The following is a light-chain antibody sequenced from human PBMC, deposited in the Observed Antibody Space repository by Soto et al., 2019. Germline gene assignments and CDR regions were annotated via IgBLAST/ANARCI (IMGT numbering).Light chain of an antibody. CDR2: DAS. J-gene: IGKJ2*01. CDR3: QQYDIWPPYT. V-gene: IGKV3-15*01. Sequence: EIVLTQSPATLSLSPGERATLSCRASQSVTNYIAWYQQRPGQAPRLLIYDASTRATGIPPRFSGGGSGTEFTVTISSLQSEDFAIYYCQQYDIWPPYTFGQGTKVDIK. CDR1: QSVTNY.